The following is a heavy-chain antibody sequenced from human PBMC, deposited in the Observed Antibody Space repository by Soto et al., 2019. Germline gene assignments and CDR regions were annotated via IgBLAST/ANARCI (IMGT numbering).Heavy chain of an antibody. CDR2: IIPILGIA. CDR1: GGTFSSYT. J-gene: IGHJ5*02. D-gene: IGHD6-6*01. V-gene: IGHV1-69*08. CDR3: GRDFGIAAHVGWYGP. Sequence: QVQLVQSGAEVKKPGSSVKVSCKASGGTFSSYTISWVRQAPGQGREWMGRIIPILGIANYAQKFQGRVTITADKSTSTAYMRLGSVGSERTAGYYCGRDFGIAAHVGWYGPWGQGNLVTVSS.